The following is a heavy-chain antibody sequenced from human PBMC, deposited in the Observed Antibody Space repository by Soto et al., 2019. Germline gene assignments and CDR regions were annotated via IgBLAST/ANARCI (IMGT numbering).Heavy chain of an antibody. CDR3: ARHGRWHDLDI. V-gene: IGHV4-59*08. CDR2: IYYSGST. Sequence: QVQLQESGPGLVKPSETLSLTCTVSGGSISSYYWSWIRQTPGKGLEWIGYIYYSGSTNYNPSLKSRVTMSVDTSKHQSSRNLSSVTAADTAVYYCARHGRWHDLDIWGQGTMVTVSS. CDR1: GGSISSYY. D-gene: IGHD1-1*01. J-gene: IGHJ3*02.